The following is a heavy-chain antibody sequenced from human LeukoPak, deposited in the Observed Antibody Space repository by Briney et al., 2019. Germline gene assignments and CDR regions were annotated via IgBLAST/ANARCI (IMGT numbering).Heavy chain of an antibody. V-gene: IGHV6-1*01. CDR2: TYYTSKWYN. CDR3: ARGYYCSSSSCYMSFDY. D-gene: IGHD2-2*02. Sequence: SQTLSLTCAISGDSVSSNSAAWNWIRQPPSGGLEWLGSTYYTSKWYNDYAPSVKGRITINPDTSKNQFSLQLNSVTPEDTAVYYCARGYYCSSSSCYMSFDYWGQGTLVTVSS. J-gene: IGHJ4*02. CDR1: GDSVSSNSAA.